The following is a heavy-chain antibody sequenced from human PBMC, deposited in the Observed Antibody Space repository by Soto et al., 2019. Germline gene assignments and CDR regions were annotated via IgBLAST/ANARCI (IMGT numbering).Heavy chain of an antibody. Sequence: QVQLVQSGAAVKKPGSSVKVSCKASGGTFSSYAISWVRQAPGQGLEWMGGIIPIFGTANYAQTFQGRVTITADESTSTAYMELSSLRSEDTAVYYCARDPYYYDSSGYYTDYWGQGTLVTVSS. V-gene: IGHV1-69*01. CDR3: ARDPYYYDSSGYYTDY. CDR1: GGTFSSYA. CDR2: IIPIFGTA. D-gene: IGHD3-22*01. J-gene: IGHJ4*02.